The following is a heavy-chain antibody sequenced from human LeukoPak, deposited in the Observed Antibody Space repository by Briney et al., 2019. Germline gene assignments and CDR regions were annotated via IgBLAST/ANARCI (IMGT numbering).Heavy chain of an antibody. V-gene: IGHV3-23*01. CDR2: ISGSGGST. CDR3: AKVQGDCSGGSCYSEDYYFDY. Sequence: GGSLRLSCAASGFTFSSYAMSWVRQAPGKGLEWVSAISGSGGSTYYADSVKGRFTISRDNSKNTLYLQMNSLRAEDTAVSYCAKVQGDCSGGSCYSEDYYFDYWGQGTLVTVSS. CDR1: GFTFSSYA. D-gene: IGHD2-15*01. J-gene: IGHJ4*02.